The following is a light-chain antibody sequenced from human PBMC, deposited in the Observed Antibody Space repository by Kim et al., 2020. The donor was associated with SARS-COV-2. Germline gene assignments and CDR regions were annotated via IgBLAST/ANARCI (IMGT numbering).Light chain of an antibody. CDR3: QQSRFWPLT. CDR1: QGVGSK. CDR2: EAS. J-gene: IGKJ1*01. Sequence: LCPGEGATLSCRASQGVGSKLAWYPQKAGQAPRLVIYEASNRATGISARFSGRGSVTDFTLTISSLEPEDFAVYFCQQSRFWPLTFGEGTTVDIK. V-gene: IGKV3-11*01.